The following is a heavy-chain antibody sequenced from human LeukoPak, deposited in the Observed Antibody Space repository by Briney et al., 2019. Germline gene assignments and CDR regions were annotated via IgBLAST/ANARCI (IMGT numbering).Heavy chain of an antibody. CDR1: IGSMRISSDY. CDR3: ARHRYGTFDY. J-gene: IGHJ4*02. Sequence: KPSETLSLTCTVSIGSMRISSDYGAWVRQPPGEGREWIGSINYSGNTYYNPSLKSRVTMSVDTSKNQLSLKLSSVTATDTAVYYCARHRYGTFDYWGQGTLVTVSS. CDR2: INYSGNT. V-gene: IGHV4-39*01. D-gene: IGHD2-8*01.